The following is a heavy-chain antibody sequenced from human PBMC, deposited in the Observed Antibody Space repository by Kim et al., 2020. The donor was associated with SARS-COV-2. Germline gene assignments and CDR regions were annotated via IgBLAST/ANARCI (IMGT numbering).Heavy chain of an antibody. CDR2: VLSDGSNQ. CDR1: GFSFSTYN. CDR3: AREEHDGSSGKDL. Sequence: GGSLRLSCEASGFSFSTYNMHWVRQAPGKGLEWVAVVLSDGSNQCYTDSVKGRFTIFRDNSKDTVYLEMNSLGPEDTAIYYCAREEHDGSSGKDLWGQGTLVTVSS. J-gene: IGHJ5*02. D-gene: IGHD3-10*01. V-gene: IGHV3-30-3*01.